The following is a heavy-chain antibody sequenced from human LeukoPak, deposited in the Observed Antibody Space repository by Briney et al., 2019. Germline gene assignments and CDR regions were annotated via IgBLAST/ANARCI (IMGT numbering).Heavy chain of an antibody. CDR1: GFTFSSYS. Sequence: PGGSLRLSCAASGFTFSSYSMNWVRQAPGKGMEWVSSISSSSSYIYYADSVKGRFTISRDNAKNSLYLQMNSLRAEDTAVYYRARDGGGYFDYWGQGTLVTVSS. J-gene: IGHJ4*02. V-gene: IGHV3-21*01. CDR2: ISSSSSYI. D-gene: IGHD2-15*01. CDR3: ARDGGGYFDY.